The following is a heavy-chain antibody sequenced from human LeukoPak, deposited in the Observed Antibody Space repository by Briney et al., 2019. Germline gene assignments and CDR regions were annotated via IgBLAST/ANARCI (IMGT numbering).Heavy chain of an antibody. V-gene: IGHV3-48*03. J-gene: IGHJ6*02. CDR1: GFTFSSYE. CDR2: ISSSGSTI. Sequence: GGSLRLSCAASGFTFSSYEMNWVRQAPGKGLEWVSYISSSGSTIYYADSVKGRFTISRDNAKNSLYLQMNSLRAEDTAVYYCARTPDYYCMDVWGQGTTVTVSS. CDR3: ARTPDYYCMDV.